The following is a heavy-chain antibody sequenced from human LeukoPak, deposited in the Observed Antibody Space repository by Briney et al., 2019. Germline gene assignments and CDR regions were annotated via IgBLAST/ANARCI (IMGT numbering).Heavy chain of an antibody. J-gene: IGHJ3*02. Sequence: PGGSLRLSCAASGFTFSSYSMNWVRQAPGKGLEWVSYISSSSSTIYYADSVKGRFTISRDNAKNSLYLQMNSLRDEDTAVYYCARENRITIFGVVIRGAFDIWGQGTMVTVSS. CDR2: ISSSSSTI. D-gene: IGHD3-3*01. CDR3: ARENRITIFGVVIRGAFDI. CDR1: GFTFSSYS. V-gene: IGHV3-48*02.